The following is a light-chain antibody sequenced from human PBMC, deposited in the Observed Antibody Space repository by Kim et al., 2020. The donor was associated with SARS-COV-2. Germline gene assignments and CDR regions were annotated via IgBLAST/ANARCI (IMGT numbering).Light chain of an antibody. CDR3: QHSYSTPYT. V-gene: IGKV1-39*01. Sequence: SASGRDRVNITCRASQNVSIYIKWYQQKPGKAPKLLIYAAYIVQSGVPTRYRGSGSGTDFTHPISSLQPKDFATYYCQHSYSTPYTFGQGTNLYI. J-gene: IGKJ2*01. CDR2: AAY. CDR1: QNVSIY.